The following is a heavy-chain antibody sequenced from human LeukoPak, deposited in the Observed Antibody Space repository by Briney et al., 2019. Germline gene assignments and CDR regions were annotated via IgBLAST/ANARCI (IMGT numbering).Heavy chain of an antibody. CDR2: IYYSGST. D-gene: IGHD6-19*01. CDR3: AGHHGGGWYGSVYFDY. V-gene: IGHV4-39*01. CDR1: GGSISSSSYY. J-gene: IGHJ4*02. Sequence: SETLSLTCTVSGGSISSSSYYWGWIRQPPGKGLEWIGSIYYSGSTYYNPSLKSRVTISVDTSKNQFSLKLSSVTAADTAVYYCAGHHGGGWYGSVYFDYWGQGTLVTVSS.